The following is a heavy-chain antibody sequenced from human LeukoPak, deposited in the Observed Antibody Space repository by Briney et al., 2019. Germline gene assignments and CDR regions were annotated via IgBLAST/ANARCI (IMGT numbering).Heavy chain of an antibody. Sequence: GSLRLSCAASGFTFSSYAMSWVRQPPGKGLEWIGNIYYTGSTFYNPSLKSRVTISVDTSMNQFSLRLSSLTAADTAVYYCARLGGSYLSYWFFDLWGRGTLVTVPS. CDR1: GFTFSSYA. CDR2: IYYTGST. CDR3: ARLGGSYLSYWFFDL. J-gene: IGHJ2*01. V-gene: IGHV4-39*01. D-gene: IGHD1-26*01.